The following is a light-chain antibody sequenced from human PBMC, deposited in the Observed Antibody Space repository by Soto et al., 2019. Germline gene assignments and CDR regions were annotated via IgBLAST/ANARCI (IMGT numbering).Light chain of an antibody. CDR1: SGHPNYA. J-gene: IGLJ3*02. CDR2: VNTDGSH. Sequence: HLVLTQSPSASASLGASVKLTCTLSSGHPNYAIAWHLQQPEKGPRYLMRVNTDGSHTKGDGIPDRFSGSSSGAERYLTISSLQSEDEADYYCQTWGTGILVFGGGTKLTVL. CDR3: QTWGTGILV. V-gene: IGLV4-69*01.